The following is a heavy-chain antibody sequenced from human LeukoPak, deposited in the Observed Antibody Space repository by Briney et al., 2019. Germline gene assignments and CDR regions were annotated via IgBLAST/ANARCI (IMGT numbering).Heavy chain of an antibody. CDR1: GGSISSYY. D-gene: IGHD5-12*01. CDR2: VYYTGST. Sequence: SETLSLTCTVSGGSISSYYWSWIRQPPGKGLEWIGNVYYTGSTNYNPSLKSRVTISVDTSKNQFSLKLSSVTAADTAVYYCAREGYGGYGPGTFDYWGQGTPVAVSS. CDR3: AREGYGGYGPGTFDY. V-gene: IGHV4-59*01. J-gene: IGHJ4*02.